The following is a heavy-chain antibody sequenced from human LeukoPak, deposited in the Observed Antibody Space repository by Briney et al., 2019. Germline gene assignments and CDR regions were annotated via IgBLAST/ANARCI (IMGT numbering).Heavy chain of an antibody. CDR1: GFTSSRYV. D-gene: IGHD3-3*01. J-gene: IGHJ4*02. V-gene: IGHV3-30*07. CDR2: ISNDGRNK. CDR3: ARGYDFWSGYPSFDY. Sequence: SGGSLRLSCAASGFTSSRYVMHWVRQAPGKGLEWVAVISNDGRNKYYADSVKGRFTISRDNAKNSLYLQMNSLRAEDTALYYCARGYDFWSGYPSFDYWGQGTLVTVSS.